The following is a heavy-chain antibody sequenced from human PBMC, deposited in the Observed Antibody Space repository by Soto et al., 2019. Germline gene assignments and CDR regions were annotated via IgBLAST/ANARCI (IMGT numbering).Heavy chain of an antibody. V-gene: IGHV3-23*01. Sequence: EVQLLESGGGLIHPGGSLRLSCVASGFTWSNYPMSWVRQAPGKGLECVSAGSSGSNTDYADSVKGRFTISRDNSKNTVYLQMNSLRVEDTAIYYCAMHGERSFDYWGQGTLVTVSS. D-gene: IGHD3-10*01. CDR2: GSSGSNT. CDR1: GFTWSNYP. CDR3: AMHGERSFDY. J-gene: IGHJ4*02.